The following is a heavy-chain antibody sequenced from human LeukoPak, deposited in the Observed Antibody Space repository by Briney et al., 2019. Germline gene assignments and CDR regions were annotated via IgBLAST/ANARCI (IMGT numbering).Heavy chain of an antibody. Sequence: GGSLRLSCAASGFTFSSFAMHWVRQAPGKGLEWVAVISYDGSKKYYAGSVKGRFTISRDNSKNTLYLQMNSLRPEDTAFYYCARGIAAAGTQGTIDYWGQGTLVTVSS. V-gene: IGHV3-30-3*01. J-gene: IGHJ4*02. D-gene: IGHD6-13*01. CDR1: GFTFSSFA. CDR2: ISYDGSKK. CDR3: ARGIAAAGTQGTIDY.